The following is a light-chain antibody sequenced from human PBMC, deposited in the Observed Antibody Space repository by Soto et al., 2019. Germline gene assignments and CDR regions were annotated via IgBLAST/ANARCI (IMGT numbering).Light chain of an antibody. CDR3: RQGTHWPWT. CDR1: QSLIHSDGSTY. J-gene: IGKJ1*01. CDR2: EVS. Sequence: DVVMTQSPLSLPVTLVQPASISCRSSQSLIHSDGSTYLSWFQQRPGRSPRRLIYEVSDRDSGVQDRFSGSGSGTDFKQKISRGEDEDVGVYYCRQGTHWPWTFGQGTEVEIK. V-gene: IGKV2-30*02.